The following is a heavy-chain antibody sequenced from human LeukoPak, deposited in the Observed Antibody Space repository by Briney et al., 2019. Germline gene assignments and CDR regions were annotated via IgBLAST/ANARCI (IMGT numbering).Heavy chain of an antibody. J-gene: IGHJ5*02. D-gene: IGHD2/OR15-2a*01. Sequence: GGSLRLSSPASGFTFSSYAMSWVRQAPGKGLEWVATIVSDGYKAYYADSVKGRFAISRDNSQNTVHLQMNSLRAEDTATYYCAKEIVFLFGDPWGQGALVTVSS. CDR1: GFTFSSYA. CDR2: IVSDGYKA. CDR3: AKEIVFLFGDP. V-gene: IGHV3-23*01.